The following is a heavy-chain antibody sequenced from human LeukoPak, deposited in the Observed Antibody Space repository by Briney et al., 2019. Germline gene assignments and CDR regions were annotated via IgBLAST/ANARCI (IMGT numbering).Heavy chain of an antibody. CDR1: GYTFTSYY. Sequence: AASVKVSCKASGYTFTSYYMHWVRQAPGQGLEWMGIINPSGGSTSYAQKFQGRVTMTRDTSTSTVYMELSSLRSEDTAVYYCAREAVWWLSFASRLDYWGQGTLVTVSS. J-gene: IGHJ4*02. CDR2: INPSGGST. D-gene: IGHD5-12*01. CDR3: AREAVWWLSFASRLDY. V-gene: IGHV1-46*01.